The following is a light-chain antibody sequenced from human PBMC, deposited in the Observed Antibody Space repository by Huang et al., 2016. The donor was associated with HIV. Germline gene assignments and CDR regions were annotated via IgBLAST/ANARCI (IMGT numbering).Light chain of an antibody. CDR1: QSITGS. CDR2: KES. CDR3: QQCNSFSAT. Sequence: DTQMTQSPSTLAASIGDRITPTCRASQSITGSLAWYQQNPGKAPTRLIYKESSLESGVPSRFSGGGAGAEFTLTISSLQPEECATYYCQQCNSFSATFGQGTKVEIK. V-gene: IGKV1-5*03. J-gene: IGKJ1*01.